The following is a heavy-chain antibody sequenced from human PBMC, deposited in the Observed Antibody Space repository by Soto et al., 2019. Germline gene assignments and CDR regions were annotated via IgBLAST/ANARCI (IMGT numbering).Heavy chain of an antibody. J-gene: IGHJ4*02. CDR1: GGTFSSYA. V-gene: IGHV1-69*12. D-gene: IGHD2-21*02. Sequence: QVQLVQPGAEVKKPGSSVKVSCKASGGTFSSYAISWVRQAPGQGLEWMGGIIPIFGTANYAQKFQGRVTITADESTSTAYMELSGLISEDTAVYYCARTAPPVVTAALVYWGQGTLVTVSS. CDR2: IIPIFGTA. CDR3: ARTAPPVVTAALVY.